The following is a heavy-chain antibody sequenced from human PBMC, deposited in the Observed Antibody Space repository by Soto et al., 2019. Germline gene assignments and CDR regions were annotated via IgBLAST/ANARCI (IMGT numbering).Heavy chain of an antibody. CDR3: AKGQDEPDY. Sequence: GGSLRLSCSASGFTCSSYAMSWVRQAPGKGLEWVSAISGSGGSTYYADSVKGRFTISRDNSKDTLYLQMNSLRAEDTAVYYCAKGQDEPDYWGQGTLVTVSS. V-gene: IGHV3-23*01. J-gene: IGHJ4*02. CDR2: ISGSGGST. CDR1: GFTCSSYA.